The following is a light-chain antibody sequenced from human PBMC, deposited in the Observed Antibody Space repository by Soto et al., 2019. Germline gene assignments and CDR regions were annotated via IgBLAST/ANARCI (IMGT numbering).Light chain of an antibody. CDR1: SSDVGTYNR. J-gene: IGLJ2*01. CDR2: EVS. Sequence: QSALTQPPSVSGSPGQSVTISCTGTSSDVGTYNRVSWYQQPPGTAPKLIIYEVSNRPSGVPDRFSGYKSGNTASLTISGLQPEDEADYYCSLYTSSSTVVFGGGTKLTVL. CDR3: SLYTSSSTVV. V-gene: IGLV2-18*01.